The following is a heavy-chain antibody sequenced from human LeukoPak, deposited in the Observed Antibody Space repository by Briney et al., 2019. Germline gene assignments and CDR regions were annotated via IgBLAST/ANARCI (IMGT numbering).Heavy chain of an antibody. J-gene: IGHJ4*02. CDR1: GFNFRSYG. D-gene: IGHD3-22*01. CDR2: IVDGGGST. CDR3: GKDFYDSSGYTDY. V-gene: IGHV3-23*01. Sequence: GGSLRLSCAASGFNFRSYGMSWVRQAPGKGLEWVSGIVDGGGSTYYADSVKGRFTISRDNPKNTLYLQMNSLRAEDTAIYYCGKDFYDSSGYTDYWGQGTLVTVSS.